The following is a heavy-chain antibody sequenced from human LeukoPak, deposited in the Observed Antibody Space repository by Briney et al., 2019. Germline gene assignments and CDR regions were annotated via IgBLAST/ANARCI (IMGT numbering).Heavy chain of an antibody. CDR2: FYYSETT. CDR3: ARGPYYFDF. Sequence: PSETLSLTCAVSGDSISSSGYYWGWIRQPPGKGLEWIGSFYYSETTYYNSSLKSRVTISVDTSKNQFSLKLSSVTAADTAVYYCARGPYYFDFWGQGTLATVFS. J-gene: IGHJ4*02. CDR1: GDSISSSGYY. V-gene: IGHV4-39*07.